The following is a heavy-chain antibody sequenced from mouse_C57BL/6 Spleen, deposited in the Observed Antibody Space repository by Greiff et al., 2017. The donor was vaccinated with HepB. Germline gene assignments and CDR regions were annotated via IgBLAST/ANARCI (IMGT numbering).Heavy chain of an antibody. D-gene: IGHD1-1*01. J-gene: IGHJ4*01. V-gene: IGHV5-4*01. CDR2: ISDGGSYT. Sequence: EVQLQQSGGGLVKPGGSLKLSCAASGFTFSSYAMSWVRQTPEKRLEWVATISDGGSYTYYPDNVKGRFTISRDNAKNNLYLQMSHLKSEDTAMYYCARETVYYYAMDYWGQGTSVTVSS. CDR1: GFTFSSYA. CDR3: ARETVYYYAMDY.